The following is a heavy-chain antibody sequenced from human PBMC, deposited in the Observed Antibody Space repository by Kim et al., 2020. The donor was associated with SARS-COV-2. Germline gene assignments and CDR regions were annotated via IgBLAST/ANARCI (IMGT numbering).Heavy chain of an antibody. J-gene: IGHJ6*02. CDR1: GYTFTSYG. CDR3: ARLGFGELLYIGTEYYYYGMDV. D-gene: IGHD3-10*01. CDR2: ISAYNGNT. Sequence: ASVKVSCKASGYTFTSYGISWVRQAPGQGLEWMGWISAYNGNTNYAQKLQGRVTMTTDTSTSTAYMELRSLRSDDTAVYYCARLGFGELLYIGTEYYYYGMDVWGQGTTVTVSS. V-gene: IGHV1-18*01.